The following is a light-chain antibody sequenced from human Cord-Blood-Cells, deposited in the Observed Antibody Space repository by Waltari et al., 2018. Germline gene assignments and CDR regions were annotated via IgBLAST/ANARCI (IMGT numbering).Light chain of an antibody. CDR2: RNN. J-gene: IGLJ2*01. CDR3: AAWDDSLSSPV. V-gene: IGLV1-47*01. Sequence: QSVLTQPPSASGTPGQRVPISCSGSSSNIGSNYVYWYQQLPGTAPNLLIYRNNQRPSGVPDRFAGSKSVTSASLAISGLRSEDEADYYCAAWDDSLSSPVFGGGTKLTVL. CDR1: SSNIGSNY.